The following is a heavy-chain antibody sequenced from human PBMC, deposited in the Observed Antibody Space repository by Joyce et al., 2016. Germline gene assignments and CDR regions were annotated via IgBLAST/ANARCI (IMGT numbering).Heavy chain of an antibody. Sequence: EVQLVEAGGALVQPGGSLRLSCAASGFTFSAYEIHWVRQTTGKGLEWVSAIGTAGDPYYAGSVKGRFTVSRENAKSYLFLQMNSLRAEDTAVYYCARERGGGMSAFDIWGQGTMVTVSS. V-gene: IGHV3-13*05. CDR3: ARERGGGMSAFDI. D-gene: IGHD3-16*01. CDR1: GFTFSAYE. CDR2: IGTAGDP. J-gene: IGHJ3*02.